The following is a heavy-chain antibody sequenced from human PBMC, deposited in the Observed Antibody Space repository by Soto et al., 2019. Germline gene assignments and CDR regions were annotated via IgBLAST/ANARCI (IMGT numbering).Heavy chain of an antibody. V-gene: IGHV1-69*13. CDR3: ARRDSGGFFRFFDS. D-gene: IGHD2-15*01. Sequence: SVKVSCKASGGTFSSYAISWVRQAPGQGLEWMGGIIPIFGTANYAQKFQGRVTITADESTSTVYMELTNLSSEDTAVYYCARRDSGGFFRFFDSWGQGTLVTVSS. CDR2: IIPIFGTA. J-gene: IGHJ4*02. CDR1: GGTFSSYA.